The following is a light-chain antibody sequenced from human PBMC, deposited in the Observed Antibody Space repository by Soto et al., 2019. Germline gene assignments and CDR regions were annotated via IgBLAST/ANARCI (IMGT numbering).Light chain of an antibody. Sequence: DIQMTQSPSTLSASVGDRVTITCRASQSFTSWLAWYQQKPGKAPKLLIHKASNLQSGVPARFSGSESGTEFTLTISSLQPDDFATYYCQQYHTYPWTFGQGTKVDIK. CDR1: QSFTSW. CDR2: KAS. J-gene: IGKJ1*01. V-gene: IGKV1-5*03. CDR3: QQYHTYPWT.